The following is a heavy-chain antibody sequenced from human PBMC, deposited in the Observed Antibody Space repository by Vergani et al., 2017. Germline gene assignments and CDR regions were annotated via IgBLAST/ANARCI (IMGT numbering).Heavy chain of an antibody. Sequence: QVQLQESGPGLVKPSQTLSLTCTVSGGSISSGSYYWSWIRQPAGKGLEWIGRFSTNGSTSYNPSLKSRVTISVDTSKNQLSLKLTSVTVEDTAVYYCARDAGYTYGPYYGMDVWGQGTTVTVSS. CDR1: GGSISSGSYY. V-gene: IGHV4-61*02. CDR3: ARDAGYTYGPYYGMDV. CDR2: FSTNGST. D-gene: IGHD5-18*01. J-gene: IGHJ6*02.